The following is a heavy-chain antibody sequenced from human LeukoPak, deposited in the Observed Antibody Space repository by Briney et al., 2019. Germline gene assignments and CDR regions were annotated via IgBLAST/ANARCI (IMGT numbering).Heavy chain of an antibody. CDR2: IYHSGSR. J-gene: IGHJ4*02. CDR3: ARAKIAVAGFFDF. CDR1: DDSITTYY. Sequence: SETLSLTCTVSDDSITTYYWSWLRQPPGKGLEWIGYIYHSGSRTYNPSLKSRVTISVDTSKSQLSLRLTSVSAADTAVYYCARAKIAVAGFFDFWGQGSLVTVSS. D-gene: IGHD6-19*01. V-gene: IGHV4-59*01.